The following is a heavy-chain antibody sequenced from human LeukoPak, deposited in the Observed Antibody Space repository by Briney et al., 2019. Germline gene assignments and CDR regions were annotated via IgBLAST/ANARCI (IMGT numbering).Heavy chain of an antibody. CDR3: ARGGILWFGEFPFGY. J-gene: IGHJ4*02. CDR2: IKQDGSEK. D-gene: IGHD3-10*01. CDR1: GFTFSSYW. Sequence: GGSLRLSCAASGFTFSSYWMSWVRQAPGKGLEWVANIKQDGSEKYYVDSVKGRFTISRDNAKNSLYLQMNSLRAEDTAVYYCARGGILWFGEFPFGYWGQGTLVTVSS. V-gene: IGHV3-7*03.